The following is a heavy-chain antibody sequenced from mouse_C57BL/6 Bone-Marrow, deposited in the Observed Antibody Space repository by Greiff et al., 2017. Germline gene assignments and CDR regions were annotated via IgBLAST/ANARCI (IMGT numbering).Heavy chain of an antibody. V-gene: IGHV10-3*01. CDR2: IRRKSSNYAT. D-gene: IGHD1-3*01. Sequence: EVQLLESGGGLVQPKGSLKLSCAASGFTFNTYAMHWVRQAPGKGLEWVARIRRKSSNYATYYADSVKDRFTISRDDSQSMLYLQRNTLKTEDTAMYYCVRYNYRMDYWGQGTSVTVSS. J-gene: IGHJ4*01. CDR3: VRYNYRMDY. CDR1: GFTFNTYA.